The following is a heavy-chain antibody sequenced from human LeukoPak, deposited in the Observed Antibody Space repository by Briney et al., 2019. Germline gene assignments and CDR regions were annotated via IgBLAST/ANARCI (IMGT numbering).Heavy chain of an antibody. CDR3: VRGPKWELRS. J-gene: IGHJ4*02. Sequence: AGGSLRLSCAASGFNFNSYWMHWVRQAPGKGLVYVSRINTDGSSTSYADSVEGRFTISRDNANNMVHLQMNSLRAEDTAVYYCVRGPKWELRSWGQGTLVTVSS. CDR2: INTDGSST. D-gene: IGHD1-26*01. V-gene: IGHV3-74*01. CDR1: GFNFNSYW.